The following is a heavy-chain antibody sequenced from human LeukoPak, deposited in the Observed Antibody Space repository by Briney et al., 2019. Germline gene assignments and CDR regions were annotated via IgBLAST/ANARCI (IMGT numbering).Heavy chain of an antibody. J-gene: IGHJ5*02. CDR2: INPNSGGT. V-gene: IGHV1-2*02. D-gene: IGHD6-6*01. CDR1: GHTFTGYY. CDR3: ARDGIAALRWFDP. Sequence: GASVKVSCKASGHTFTGYYMHWVRQAPGQGLEWMGWINPNSGGTNYAQKFQGRVTMTRDTSISTAYMELSRLRSDDTAVYYCARDGIAALRWFDPWGQGTLVTVSS.